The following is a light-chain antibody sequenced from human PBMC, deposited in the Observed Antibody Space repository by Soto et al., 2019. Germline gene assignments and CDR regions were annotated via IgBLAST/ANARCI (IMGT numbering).Light chain of an antibody. V-gene: IGLV8-61*01. J-gene: IGLJ2*01. CDR2: STN. Sequence: VVTQEPSFSVSPGGTVTLTCGLTSGSVSTTYYPSWYQQTPGQAPRTLIYSTNIRSSGVPDRFSGSILGNKAALTITGAQADDESDYHCMLYMGGGLVVFGGGTQLTVL. CDR3: MLYMGGGLVV. CDR1: SGSVSTTYY.